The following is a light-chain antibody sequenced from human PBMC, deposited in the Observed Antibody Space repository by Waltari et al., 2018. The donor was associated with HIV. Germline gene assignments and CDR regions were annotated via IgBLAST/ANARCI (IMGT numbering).Light chain of an antibody. V-gene: IGLV2-11*01. CDR2: EVT. CDR1: SRDVGASNY. Sequence: QSALTQPRSVSGSPGQSVTISCTGTSRDVGASNYVSWYQQHPGKAPKLMIYEVTRPPSGIPGRFSASTAGNTASLTVSGLQAEDDADYYCSSYDNNNNYVIFGGGTKLTVL. J-gene: IGLJ2*01. CDR3: SSYDNNNNYVI.